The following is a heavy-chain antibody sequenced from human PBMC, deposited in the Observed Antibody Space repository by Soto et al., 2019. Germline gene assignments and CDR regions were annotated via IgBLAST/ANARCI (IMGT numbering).Heavy chain of an antibody. J-gene: IGHJ4*02. CDR3: ARDAAVGLLDF. Sequence: QVQLVQSGAEVKKPGASVKVSCKASGYTFTSYGISWVRQAPGQGLEWMGWISAYNGNTNYAQMLQGRVTMTTDISTSSADLELSSLKSDDNEVYYCARDAAVGLLDFWGQETLVTVSS. V-gene: IGHV1-18*01. CDR2: ISAYNGNT. CDR1: GYTFTSYG. D-gene: IGHD1-26*01.